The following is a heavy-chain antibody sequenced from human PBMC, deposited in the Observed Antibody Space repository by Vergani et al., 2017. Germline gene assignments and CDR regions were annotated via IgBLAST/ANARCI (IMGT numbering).Heavy chain of an antibody. CDR3: ARVNAQDIVVVPAATDYYYYYMDV. CDR2: IIPIFGTA. CDR1: GGTFSSYA. J-gene: IGHJ6*03. Sequence: QVQLVQSGAEVKKPGSSVKVSCKASGGTFSSYAISWVRQAPGQGLEWMGRIIPIFGTANYAQKFQGRVTITADESTSTAYMELSSLRSEDTAVYYCARVNAQDIVVVPAATDYYYYYMDVWGKGTTVTVSS. D-gene: IGHD2-2*01. V-gene: IGHV1-69*18.